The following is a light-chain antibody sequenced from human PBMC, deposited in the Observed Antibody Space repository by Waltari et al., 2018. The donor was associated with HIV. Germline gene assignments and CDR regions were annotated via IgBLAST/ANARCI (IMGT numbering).Light chain of an antibody. V-gene: IGLV1-40*01. CDR3: HSYDNSLSGSRV. J-gene: IGLJ3*02. CDR1: SSNIGAGYD. CDR2: GNN. Sequence: QSVLTQPPSVSGAPGQRVTISCTGSSSNIGAGYDVHWYQQLPGTAPTLLLYGNNNRPSGVPDRFSGSKSGTSASLAITGLQAEYEADYYCHSYDNSLSGSRVFGGGTKLTVL.